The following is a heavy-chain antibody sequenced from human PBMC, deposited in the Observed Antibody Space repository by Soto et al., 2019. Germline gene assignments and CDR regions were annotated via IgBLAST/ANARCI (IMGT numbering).Heavy chain of an antibody. J-gene: IGHJ5*02. CDR2: ISAYNGNT. CDR1: GYTFTSYG. Sequence: ASVKVSCKASGYTFTSYGISWVRQAPGQGLEWMGWISAYNGNTNYAQKLQGRVTMTTDTSTSTAYMELRSLRSDDTAVYYCARAVLTEIWDCSGGSCYSPWFDPWGQGTLVTVSS. D-gene: IGHD2-15*01. CDR3: ARAVLTEIWDCSGGSCYSPWFDP. V-gene: IGHV1-18*01.